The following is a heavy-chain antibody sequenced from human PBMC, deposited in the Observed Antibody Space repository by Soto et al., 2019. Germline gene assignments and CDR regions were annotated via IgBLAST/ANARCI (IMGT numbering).Heavy chain of an antibody. D-gene: IGHD2-15*01. J-gene: IGHJ6*03. Sequence: SETLSLTCTVSGGSISSYYWSWIRQPPGKGLEWIGYIYYSGSTNYNPSLKSRVTISVDTSKNQFSLKLSSVTAADTAVYYCARAILTTPSYYMDVWGKGTTVTVSS. CDR1: GGSISSYY. CDR2: IYYSGST. V-gene: IGHV4-59*01. CDR3: ARAILTTPSYYMDV.